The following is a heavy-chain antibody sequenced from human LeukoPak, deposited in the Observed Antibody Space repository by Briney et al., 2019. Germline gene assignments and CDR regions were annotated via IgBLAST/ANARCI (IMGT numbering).Heavy chain of an antibody. J-gene: IGHJ4*02. CDR2: IIPIFGTA. V-gene: IGHV1-69*05. Sequence: GASVKVSCKASGGTFSSYAISWVRQAPGQGLEWMGGIIPIFGTANYAQKFQGRVTITTDESTSTAYMELSSLRSEDTAVYYCASGERYYYDSSGYNYFDYWGQGTLVTVSS. CDR1: GGTFSSYA. CDR3: ASGERYYYDSSGYNYFDY. D-gene: IGHD3-22*01.